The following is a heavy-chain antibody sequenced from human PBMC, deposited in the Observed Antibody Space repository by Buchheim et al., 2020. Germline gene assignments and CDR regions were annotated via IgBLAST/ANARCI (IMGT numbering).Heavy chain of an antibody. CDR1: GFTFSSHA. CDR3: AKDPSNLPGFDP. D-gene: IGHD1-1*01. J-gene: IGHJ5*02. V-gene: IGHV3-23*01. CDR2: ISGSGTT. Sequence: DVQLLESGGGLVQPGGSLRLSCAASGFTFSSHAMSWVRQAPGKGLEWVSAISGSGTTYYAASVKGRFTISTDNSRNTLYFQMNSLRVEDSALYYCAKDPSNLPGFDPWGQGTL.